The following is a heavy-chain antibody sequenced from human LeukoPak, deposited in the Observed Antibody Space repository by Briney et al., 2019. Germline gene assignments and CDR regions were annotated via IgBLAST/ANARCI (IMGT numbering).Heavy chain of an antibody. D-gene: IGHD3-10*01. V-gene: IGHV3-48*01. CDR3: ASLPPYYYGSGSYSRY. CDR2: ISSSSSTI. J-gene: IGHJ4*02. Sequence: GGSLRLSCAASGFTFSSYSMNWVRHAPGKGLEWVSYISSSSSTIYYADSVKGRFTISRDNAKNSLYLQMNSLRAEDTAVYYCASLPPYYYGSGSYSRYWGQGTLVTVSS. CDR1: GFTFSSYS.